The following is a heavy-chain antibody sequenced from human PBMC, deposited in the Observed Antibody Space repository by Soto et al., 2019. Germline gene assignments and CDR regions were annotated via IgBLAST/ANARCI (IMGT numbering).Heavy chain of an antibody. J-gene: IGHJ4*01. CDR3: ARDRKPYGAILAVPIY. CDR1: GFTFSSYG. Sequence: GGSLGLSCAASGFTFSSYGMHWVGQAPGKGLEWVAVIWYDGSNKYYADSVKGRFTISRDNSKNTLYLQMNSLRAEDTAVYYCARDRKPYGAILAVPIYWGQGSLVTVSS. V-gene: IGHV3-33*01. CDR2: IWYDGSNK. D-gene: IGHD3-9*01.